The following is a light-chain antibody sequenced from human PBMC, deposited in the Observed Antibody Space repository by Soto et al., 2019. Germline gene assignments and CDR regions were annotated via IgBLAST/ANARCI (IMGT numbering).Light chain of an antibody. CDR2: GVS. V-gene: IGLV2-14*01. CDR3: SSYTSNNSLV. CDR1: HSDVGDYDF. Sequence: QSVLTQPASVSGSPGQSITISCTGTHSDVGDYDFVSWYQHHPGKAPKLILFGVSNRPSGLSNRFSGSKSGNTASLTISGLQAEDEAEYYCSSYTSNNSLVFGGGTKLTVL. J-gene: IGLJ3*02.